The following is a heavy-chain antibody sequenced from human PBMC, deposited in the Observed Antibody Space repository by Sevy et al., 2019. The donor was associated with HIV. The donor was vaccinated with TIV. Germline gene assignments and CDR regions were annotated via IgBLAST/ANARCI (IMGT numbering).Heavy chain of an antibody. Sequence: ASVKVSCKASGGTFSSYAISWLRQAPGQGLEWMGGIIPIFGTANYAQKFQGRVTITADESTSTAYMELSSLRSEDTAVYYCARASGELITMVRGVPRPLDYWGQGTLVTVSS. V-gene: IGHV1-69*13. D-gene: IGHD3-10*01. CDR1: GGTFSSYA. CDR2: IIPIFGTA. CDR3: ARASGELITMVRGVPRPLDY. J-gene: IGHJ4*02.